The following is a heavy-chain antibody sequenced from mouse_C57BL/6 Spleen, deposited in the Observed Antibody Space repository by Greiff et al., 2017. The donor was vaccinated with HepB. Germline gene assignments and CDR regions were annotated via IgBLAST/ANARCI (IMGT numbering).Heavy chain of an antibody. Sequence: EVQLQQSGPELVKPGASVKISCKASGYTFTDYYMNWVKQSHGKSLEWIGDINPNNGGTSYNQKFKGKATLTVDKSSSTAYMELRSLTSEDSAVYYCAREKIFWAMDYWGQGTSVTVSS. CDR1: GYTFTDYY. V-gene: IGHV1-26*01. CDR3: AREKIFWAMDY. J-gene: IGHJ4*01. CDR2: INPNNGGT.